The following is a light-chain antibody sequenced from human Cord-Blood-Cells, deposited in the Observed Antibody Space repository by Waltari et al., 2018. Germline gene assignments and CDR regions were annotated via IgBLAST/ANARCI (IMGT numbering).Light chain of an antibody. CDR2: DAS. J-gene: IGKJ3*01. V-gene: IGKV3-11*01. Sequence: EIVLTQSPATLSLPPGERATLPCRASQSVSSYLAWYHQKPGQAPRLLIYDASNRATGIPARFSGSGSRTDFTLTISGLEPEDFAVYYCQQRSNWPTFGPGTKVDIK. CDR3: QQRSNWPT. CDR1: QSVSSY.